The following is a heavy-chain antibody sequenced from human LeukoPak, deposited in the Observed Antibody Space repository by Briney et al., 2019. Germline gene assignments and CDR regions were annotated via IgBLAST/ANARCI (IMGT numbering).Heavy chain of an antibody. CDR1: GFTVSSNY. J-gene: IGHJ6*03. V-gene: IGHV3-66*02. CDR3: ARNLDYCYMDV. CDR2: IYSGGST. Sequence: GGSLRPSCAASGFTVSSNYMSWVRQAPGKGLEWVSVIYSGGSTYYADSVKGRFTISRDNSKNTLYLQMNSLRAEDTAVYYCARNLDYCYMDVWGKGTTVTVSS.